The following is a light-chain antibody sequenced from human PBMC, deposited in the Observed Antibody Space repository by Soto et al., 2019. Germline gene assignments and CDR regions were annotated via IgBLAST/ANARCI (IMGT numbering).Light chain of an antibody. J-gene: IGKJ4*01. CDR1: QSVSSY. CDR2: KAS. Sequence: DIQMTQSPSTLSASPGDRVTITCRASQSVSSYLAWYQQKPGKAPNLLIYKASSLDSGVPSRFSGSGSGTEFPLTISSLQPDDFATYYCQQDNSYPLTFGGGTKVEIK. CDR3: QQDNSYPLT. V-gene: IGKV1-5*03.